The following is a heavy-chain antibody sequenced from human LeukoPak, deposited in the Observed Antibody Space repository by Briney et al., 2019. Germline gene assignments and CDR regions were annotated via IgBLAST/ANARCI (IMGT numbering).Heavy chain of an antibody. V-gene: IGHV1-69*13. Sequence: ASVKVSFKSSGGTFSSYTNRWERQAPGQGLERMGGTIPIFGTANYAQKFQGRVTITADESTSTAYMELSSLRSEDTAVYYCARHMTTLYYYYGMDVWGQGTTVTVSS. J-gene: IGHJ6*02. CDR3: ARHMTTLYYYYGMDV. CDR1: GGTFSSYT. CDR2: TIPIFGTA. D-gene: IGHD4-11*01.